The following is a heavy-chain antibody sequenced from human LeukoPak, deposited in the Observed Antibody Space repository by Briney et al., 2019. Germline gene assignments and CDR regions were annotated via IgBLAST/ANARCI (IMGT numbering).Heavy chain of an antibody. J-gene: IGHJ4*02. V-gene: IGHV1-69*01. CDR1: GGTFSSYA. CDR3: ARDATSGDYTGQLDY. CDR2: IIPIFGTA. Sequence: ASVKVSCKASGGTFSSYAISWVRQAPGQGLEWMGGIIPIFGTANYAQKFQGRVTITADESTSTAYMELSSLRSEDTAVYYCARDATSGDYTGQLDYGGQGPLVTVSS. D-gene: IGHD4-17*01.